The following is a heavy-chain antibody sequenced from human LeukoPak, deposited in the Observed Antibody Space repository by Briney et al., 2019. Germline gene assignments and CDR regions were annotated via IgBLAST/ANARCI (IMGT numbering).Heavy chain of an antibody. CDR2: IYTSGST. Sequence: PSQTLSLTCTVSGGSISSGSYYWSWIPQPAGKGLEWIGRIYTSGSTNYNPSLKSRVTISVDTSKNQFSLTLSSVTAADTAVYYCARDLGVRGVREFDYWGQGTLVTVSS. CDR1: GGSISSGSYY. J-gene: IGHJ4*02. CDR3: ARDLGVRGVREFDY. V-gene: IGHV4-61*02. D-gene: IGHD3-10*01.